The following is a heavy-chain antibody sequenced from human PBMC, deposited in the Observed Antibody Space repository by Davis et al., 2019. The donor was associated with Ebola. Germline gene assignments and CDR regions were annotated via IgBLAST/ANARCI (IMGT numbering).Heavy chain of an antibody. V-gene: IGHV3-15*07. D-gene: IGHD5-18*01. CDR1: SFTFTNAW. CDR2: IKSKTDGGTT. J-gene: IGHJ4*02. CDR3: TTTRGYSYGYYY. Sequence: PGGSLRLSCAASSFTFTNAWMNWVRQAPGKGLEWVGRIKSKTDGGTTDYAAPVKGRFTISRDDSKNTLYLQMNSLKTEDTAVYYCTTTRGYSYGYYYWGQGTLVTVSS.